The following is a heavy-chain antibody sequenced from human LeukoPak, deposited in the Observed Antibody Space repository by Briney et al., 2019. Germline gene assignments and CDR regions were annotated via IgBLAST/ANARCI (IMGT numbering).Heavy chain of an antibody. CDR1: GGSLSGHY. D-gene: IGHD3-22*01. J-gene: IGHJ3*01. CDR2: VSYTGRT. Sequence: LETLSLTCTVSGGSLSGHYWSWIRQPPGQRLEWIGYVSYTGRTKYNPSLQSRVTISIDTSKSQFSLKLSSVTSADTAVYSCARLLGNDLSADPDPFDLWGQGTMVIVSS. CDR3: ARLLGNDLSADPDPFDL. V-gene: IGHV4-59*11.